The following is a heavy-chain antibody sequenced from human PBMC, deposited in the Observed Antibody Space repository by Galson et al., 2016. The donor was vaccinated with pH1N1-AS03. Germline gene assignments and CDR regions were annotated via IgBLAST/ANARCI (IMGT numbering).Heavy chain of an antibody. D-gene: IGHD2-21*02. Sequence: SLRLSCAASGFTFSDYHMSWIRQAPGKGLEWLSYISVASTAIYYADSVKGRFTVSRDNARNSLYLQMNSLRAEDTAVYYCARGPRRVGGTLLKYFGMDVWGQGTTVTVSS. CDR1: GFTFSDYH. CDR3: ARGPRRVGGTLLKYFGMDV. V-gene: IGHV3-11*01. J-gene: IGHJ6*02. CDR2: ISVASTAI.